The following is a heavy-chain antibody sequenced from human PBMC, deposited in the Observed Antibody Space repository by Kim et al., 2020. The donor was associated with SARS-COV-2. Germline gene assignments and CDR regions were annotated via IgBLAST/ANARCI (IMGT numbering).Heavy chain of an antibody. Sequence: SETLSLTCTVSGGSISSYYWSWIRQPPGKGLEWIGYIYYSGSTNYNPSLKNRVTISVDTSKNQFSLKLSSVTAADTAVYYCARDTYNDYWGQGTLVTVSS. CDR3: ARDTYNDY. J-gene: IGHJ4*02. CDR2: IYYSGST. CDR1: GGSISSYY. D-gene: IGHD1-20*01. V-gene: IGHV4-59*13.